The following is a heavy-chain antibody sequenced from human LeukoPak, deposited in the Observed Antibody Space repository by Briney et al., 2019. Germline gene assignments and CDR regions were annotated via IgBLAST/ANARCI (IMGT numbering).Heavy chain of an antibody. CDR2: ISGSGGST. V-gene: IGHV3-23*01. CDR1: GFTFSSYA. CDR3: ARLDIAAAYIDY. Sequence: LAGGSLRLSCAASGFTFSSYAMSWVRQAPGKGLELVSAISGSGGSTYYADSVKGRFTISRDNSKNTLYLQMNSLRAEDTAVYYCARLDIAAAYIDYWGQGTLVTVSS. J-gene: IGHJ4*02. D-gene: IGHD6-13*01.